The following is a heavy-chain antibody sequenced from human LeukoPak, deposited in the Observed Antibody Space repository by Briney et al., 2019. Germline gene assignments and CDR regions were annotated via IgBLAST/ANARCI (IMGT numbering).Heavy chain of an antibody. CDR1: GESFSGYY. J-gene: IGHJ6*02. V-gene: IGHV4-34*01. CDR3: ARGKVYYYGSGSYRYYGMDV. CDR2: INQSGST. Sequence: SETLSLTCAVYGESFSGYYWSWIRQPPGKELEWIGEINQSGSTNYNPSLKSRVTISVDTSKNQFSLKLSSVTAADTAVYYCARGKVYYYGSGSYRYYGMDVWGQGTTVTVSS. D-gene: IGHD3-10*01.